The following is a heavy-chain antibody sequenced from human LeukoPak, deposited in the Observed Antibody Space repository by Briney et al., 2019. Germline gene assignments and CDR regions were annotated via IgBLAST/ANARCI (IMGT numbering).Heavy chain of an antibody. CDR2: ITPFNGNT. V-gene: IGHV1-45*02. D-gene: IGHD6-13*01. CDR3: ASQNGRIAAALAD. J-gene: IGHJ4*02. CDR1: GYTFTYRY. Sequence: ASVKVSCKASGYTFTYRYLHWVRQATGKALEWMGWITPFNGNTNYAQKFQDRVTITRDRSMSTAYMELSSLRSEDTAMYYCASQNGRIAAALADWGQGTLVTVSS.